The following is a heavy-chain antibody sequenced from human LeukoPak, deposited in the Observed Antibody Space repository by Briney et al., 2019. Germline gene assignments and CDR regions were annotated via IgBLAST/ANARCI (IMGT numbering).Heavy chain of an antibody. J-gene: IGHJ6*02. CDR2: INPNSGGT. Sequence: ASVKVSCTASGYTFTGYYMHWVRQAPGQGLEWMGWINPNSGGTNYAQKFQGWVTMTRDTSISTAYMELSRLRSDDTAVYYCARDPTHRSWHQLPQYYYYGMDVWGQGTTVTVSS. CDR1: GYTFTGYY. D-gene: IGHD2-2*01. V-gene: IGHV1-2*04. CDR3: ARDPTHRSWHQLPQYYYYGMDV.